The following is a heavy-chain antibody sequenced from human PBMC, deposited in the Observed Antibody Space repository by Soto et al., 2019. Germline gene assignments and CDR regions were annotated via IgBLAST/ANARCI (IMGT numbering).Heavy chain of an antibody. J-gene: IGHJ4*02. CDR2: ISSTGRTI. CDR1: GFTFSNYY. Sequence: GGSLRLSCAGSGFTFSNYYMSWIRQAPGKGLEWVSYISSTGRTIYYADSVKGRFTVSRDNDQKSLSLKLHSLRVEDTAVYYCARSYSSGWEFDYWGQGTQVTVSS. V-gene: IGHV3-11*01. D-gene: IGHD6-19*01. CDR3: ARSYSSGWEFDY.